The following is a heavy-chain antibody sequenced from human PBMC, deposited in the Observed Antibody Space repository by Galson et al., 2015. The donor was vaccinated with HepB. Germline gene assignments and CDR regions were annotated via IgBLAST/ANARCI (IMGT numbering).Heavy chain of an antibody. D-gene: IGHD5-24*01. J-gene: IGHJ4*02. CDR1: GFTFSSYG. CDR3: ATTGLGDGYNSYYFDY. Sequence: SLRLSCAASGFTFSSYGMHWVRQAPGKGLEWVAVISYDGSNKYYADSVKSRFTISRDNSKNTLYLQMNSLRAEDTAVYYCATTGLGDGYNSYYFDYWGQGTLVTVSS. V-gene: IGHV3-30*03. CDR2: ISYDGSNK.